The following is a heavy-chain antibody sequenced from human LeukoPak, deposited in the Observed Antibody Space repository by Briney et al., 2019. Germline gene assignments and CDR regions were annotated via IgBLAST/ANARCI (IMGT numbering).Heavy chain of an antibody. Sequence: GGSLRLSCSASRFTFSSYTMNWVRQAPGKGLEWVSSIDPSSTYIYYADSVKGRFTISRDNAQNSLYLQMNSLRAEDTAVYYCARVVNPYNPGRYFDYWGQGTLVTVSS. CDR2: IDPSSTYI. J-gene: IGHJ4*02. CDR1: RFTFSSYT. CDR3: ARVVNPYNPGRYFDY. D-gene: IGHD1-1*01. V-gene: IGHV3-21*01.